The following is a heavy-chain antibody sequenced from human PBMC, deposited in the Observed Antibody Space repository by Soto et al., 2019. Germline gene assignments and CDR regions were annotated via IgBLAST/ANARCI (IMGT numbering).Heavy chain of an antibody. CDR2: IKSKTDCGTT. V-gene: IGHV3-15*07. CDR3: TASYYDFWVDY. J-gene: IGHJ4*02. D-gene: IGHD3-3*01. CDR1: GFTFSNAW. Sequence: EVQLVESGGGLVKPGGSLRLSCAASGFTFSNAWMNWVRQAPGKGLEWVGRIKSKTDCGTTDYAAPVKGRFTISREDSKNTLYLQMNSLKTEDTAVYYCTASYYDFWVDYWGQGTLVTVSS.